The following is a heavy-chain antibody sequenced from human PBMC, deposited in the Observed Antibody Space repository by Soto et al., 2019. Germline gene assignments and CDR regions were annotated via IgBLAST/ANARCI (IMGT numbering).Heavy chain of an antibody. Sequence: ASVQVSCKVSGSTLTELSMHWVRQAPGKGLEWMGGFDPEDGETIYAQKFQGRVTMTEDTSTDTAYMELSSLRSEDTAVYYCATDPPRIVGANDAFDIWGQGTMVTVSS. CDR2: FDPEDGET. V-gene: IGHV1-24*01. J-gene: IGHJ3*02. CDR1: GSTLTELS. CDR3: ATDPPRIVGANDAFDI. D-gene: IGHD1-26*01.